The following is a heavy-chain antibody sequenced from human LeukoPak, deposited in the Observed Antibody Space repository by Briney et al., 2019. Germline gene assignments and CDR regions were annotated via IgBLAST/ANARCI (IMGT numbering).Heavy chain of an antibody. Sequence: PGGSLRLSCAASGSTFSSYAMSWVRQAPGKGLEWVSAISGSGGSTYYADSVKGRFTISRDNSKNTLYLQMNSLRAEDTAVYYCARDGTATDAFDIWGQGTMVTVSS. CDR2: ISGSGGST. CDR1: GSTFSSYA. D-gene: IGHD6-13*01. J-gene: IGHJ3*02. V-gene: IGHV3-23*01. CDR3: ARDGTATDAFDI.